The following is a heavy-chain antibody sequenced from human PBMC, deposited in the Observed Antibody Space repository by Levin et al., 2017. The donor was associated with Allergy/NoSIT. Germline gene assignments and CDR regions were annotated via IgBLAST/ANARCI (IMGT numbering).Heavy chain of an antibody. CDR3: ARDKPGIVGSSEAFDI. Sequence: KISCKASGGTFSTDGITWVRQAPGQGLEWMGEIVPFYGTATYSQNFRGRVTITAHASTSTVYMELSSLTSQDTAMYYCARDKPGIVGSSEAFDIWGQGTMVTVSS. CDR2: IVPFYGTA. V-gene: IGHV1-69*01. J-gene: IGHJ3*02. CDR1: GGTFSTDG. D-gene: IGHD1-26*01.